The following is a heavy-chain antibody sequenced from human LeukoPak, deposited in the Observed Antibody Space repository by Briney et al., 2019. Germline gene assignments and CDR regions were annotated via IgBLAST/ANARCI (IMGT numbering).Heavy chain of an antibody. D-gene: IGHD3-16*01. J-gene: IGHJ4*02. CDR1: GGSISSTNSY. V-gene: IGHV4-39*01. CDR3: ARQIPGVMATRRWGFDY. Sequence: PETLSLTCTVSGGSISSTNSYWGWVRQPPGKGLEWIGSIYYSGSTYYNPSLRSRVAISVDTSKNPFSLKLNSVTAADTAVYFCARQIPGVMATRRWGFDYWGQGTLVTVSS. CDR2: IYYSGST.